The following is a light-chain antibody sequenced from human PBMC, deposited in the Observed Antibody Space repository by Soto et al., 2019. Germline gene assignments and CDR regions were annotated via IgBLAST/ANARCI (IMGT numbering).Light chain of an antibody. V-gene: IGKV3-20*01. CDR3: QQYGRSPRT. Sequence: EIVLTQSPGTLSLSPGERATLFCRASQSVSSSYLAWYQQKPGQAPRLLIHGTSSRATGIPDRFSGSGSGTDFTLTISRLEPEDFAVYYCQQYGRSPRTFGQGTKVEIK. J-gene: IGKJ1*01. CDR2: GTS. CDR1: QSVSSSY.